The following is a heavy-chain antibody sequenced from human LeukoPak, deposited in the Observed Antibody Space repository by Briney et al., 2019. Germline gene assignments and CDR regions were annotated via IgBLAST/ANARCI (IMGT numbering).Heavy chain of an antibody. CDR1: GGSISSYY. CDR3: ARAMFLSRVYYYDSSGYYGDDAFDI. V-gene: IGHV4-59*01. D-gene: IGHD3-22*01. Sequence: KPSETLSPTCTVSGGSISSYYWSWIRQPPGKGLEWIGYIYCSGSTNYNPSLKSRVTISVDTSKNQFSLKLSSVTAADTAVYYCARAMFLSRVYYYDSSGYYGDDAFDIWGQGTMVTVSS. CDR2: IYCSGST. J-gene: IGHJ3*02.